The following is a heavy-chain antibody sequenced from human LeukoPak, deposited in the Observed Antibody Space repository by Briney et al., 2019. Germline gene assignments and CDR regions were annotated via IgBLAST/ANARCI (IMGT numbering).Heavy chain of an antibody. CDR1: GYTFTSYA. D-gene: IGHD4-17*01. CDR3: ARLETLRDYGDYSNWFDP. CDR2: INTNTGNP. J-gene: IGHJ5*02. V-gene: IGHV7-4-1*02. Sequence: ASVKVSCKASGYTFTSYAVKWVRQAPGQGLEWMGWINTNTGNPTYAQGFTGRFVFSLDTSVSTAYLQISSLKAEDTAVYYCARLETLRDYGDYSNWFDPWGQGTLVTVSS.